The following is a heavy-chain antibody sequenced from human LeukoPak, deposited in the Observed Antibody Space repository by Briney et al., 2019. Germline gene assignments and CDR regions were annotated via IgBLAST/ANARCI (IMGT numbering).Heavy chain of an antibody. V-gene: IGHV4-34*01. J-gene: IGHJ4*02. CDR1: GGSFSGYY. CDR3: ARGDRKRLRALRFDY. Sequence: SETLSLTCAVYGGSFSGYYWSWIRQPPGKGLEWIGEINHSGSTNYNPSLKSRVTISVDTSKNQFSLKLSSVTAADTAVYYCARGDRKRLRALRFDYWGQGTLVTVSS. CDR2: INHSGST. D-gene: IGHD2-21*01.